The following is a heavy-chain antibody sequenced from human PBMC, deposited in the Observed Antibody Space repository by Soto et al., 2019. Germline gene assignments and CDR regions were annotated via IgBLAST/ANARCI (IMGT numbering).Heavy chain of an antibody. J-gene: IGHJ3*02. CDR1: GYTFTSYD. Sequence: ASVKVSCQASGYTFTSYDINWVRQATGQGLEWMGWMNPNSGNTGYAQKFQGRVTMTRNTSISTAYMELSSLRSEDTAVYYCARVRGATDDAFDIWGQGTMVTVSS. CDR2: MNPNSGNT. D-gene: IGHD5-12*01. V-gene: IGHV1-8*01. CDR3: ARVRGATDDAFDI.